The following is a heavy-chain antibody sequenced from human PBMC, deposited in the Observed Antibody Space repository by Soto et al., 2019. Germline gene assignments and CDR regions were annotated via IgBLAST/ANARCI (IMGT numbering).Heavy chain of an antibody. J-gene: IGHJ6*02. V-gene: IGHV1-8*01. CDR3: ARRGGSYYDFWSGPHHYGMDV. CDR2: MNPNSGNT. Sequence: GASVKVSCKASGYTFTSYDINWVRQATGQGLEWMGWMNPNSGNTGYAQKFQGRVTMTRNTSISTAHMELSSLRSEDTAVYYCARRGGSYYDFWSGPHHYGMDVWGQGTTVTVSS. D-gene: IGHD3-3*01. CDR1: GYTFTSYD.